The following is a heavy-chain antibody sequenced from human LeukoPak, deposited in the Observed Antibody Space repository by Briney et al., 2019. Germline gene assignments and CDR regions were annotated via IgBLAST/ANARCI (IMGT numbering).Heavy chain of an antibody. CDR1: GFIFSASS. V-gene: IGHV3-21*01. J-gene: IGHJ4*02. CDR2: IKGDSSHI. CDR3: ARGDEYSYGFGY. Sequence: GGSLRLSCAASGFIFSASSLNWVRQAPGMGLEWLSSIKGDSSHISYAESVKGRFTISRDNTKNALYLQMNSLRAEDTAVYYCARGDEYSYGFGYWGQGTLVTVSS. D-gene: IGHD5-18*01.